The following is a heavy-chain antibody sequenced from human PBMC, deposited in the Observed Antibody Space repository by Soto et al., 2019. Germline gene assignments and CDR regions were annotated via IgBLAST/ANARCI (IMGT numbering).Heavy chain of an antibody. CDR2: ISSSSSYT. J-gene: IGHJ3*02. CDR3: SRDADILTGSDAFDI. Sequence: QVQLVESGGGLVKPGGSLRLSCAASGFTFSDYYMSWIRQAPGKGLEWVSYISSSSSYTNYADSVKGRFTISRDNAKNSLNLQMNSLRADDTAVYYGSRDADILTGSDAFDIWGQGTMVTVSS. CDR1: GFTFSDYY. D-gene: IGHD3-9*01. V-gene: IGHV3-11*05.